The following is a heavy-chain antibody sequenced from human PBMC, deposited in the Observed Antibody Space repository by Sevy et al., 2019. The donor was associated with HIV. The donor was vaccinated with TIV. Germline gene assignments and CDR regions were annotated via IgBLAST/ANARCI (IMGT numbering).Heavy chain of an antibody. CDR1: GGSISSYY. V-gene: IGHV4-59*12. CDR3: ARRTDFDS. D-gene: IGHD2-2*01. Sequence: SETLSLTCTVSGGSISSYYWSWIRQPPGKGLEWIGYIYDSGSTNYNPTLKSRVTISADTSESQFSLRLTSVTAADTAVYYCARRTDFDSWGQGTLVTVSS. CDR2: IYDSGST. J-gene: IGHJ4*02.